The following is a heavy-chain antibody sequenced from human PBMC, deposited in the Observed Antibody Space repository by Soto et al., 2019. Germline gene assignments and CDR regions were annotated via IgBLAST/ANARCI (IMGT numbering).Heavy chain of an antibody. Sequence: PSETLSLTCAVSGGSISSSNWWSWVRQPPGKGLEWIGEIYHSGSTNYNPSLKSRVTISVDKSKNKFSLKLSSVTAADTAVYYCARIGYCSSTSCSGVDPWGQGTLVT. J-gene: IGHJ5*02. D-gene: IGHD2-2*01. V-gene: IGHV4-4*02. CDR2: IYHSGST. CDR1: GGSISSSNW. CDR3: ARIGYCSSTSCSGVDP.